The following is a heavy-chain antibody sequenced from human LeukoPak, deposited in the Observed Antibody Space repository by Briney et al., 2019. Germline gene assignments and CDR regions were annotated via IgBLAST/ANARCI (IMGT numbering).Heavy chain of an antibody. CDR3: ASGSGH. CDR2: ISSSGSAK. CDR1: GFTFSNYG. Sequence: GGSLRLSCAASGFTFSNYGLNWVRQAPGKGLEWVSHISSSGSAKYYADSVKGRFTISRDNAKNSLYLQMNSLRDEDTAVFYCASGSGHWGQGTLVTISS. J-gene: IGHJ4*02. V-gene: IGHV3-48*02. D-gene: IGHD2-2*03.